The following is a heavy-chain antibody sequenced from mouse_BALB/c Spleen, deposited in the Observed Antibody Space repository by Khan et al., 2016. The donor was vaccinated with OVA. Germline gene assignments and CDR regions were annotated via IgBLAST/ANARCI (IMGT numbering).Heavy chain of an antibody. D-gene: IGHD2-14*01. CDR3: ARAYYRYDGYYAMDY. CDR1: GFSLSRYN. Sequence: VELVESGPGLVAPSQTLSNTCTVSGFSLSRYNIHWVRQPPGGGLEWLGMIWGGGGTDYNSTLKSRLSISKDNSKSQVFLKMNIQQTDDPVIYYCARAYYRYDGYYAMDYWGQGTSVTVAS. V-gene: IGHV2-6-4*01. CDR2: IWGGGGT. J-gene: IGHJ4*01.